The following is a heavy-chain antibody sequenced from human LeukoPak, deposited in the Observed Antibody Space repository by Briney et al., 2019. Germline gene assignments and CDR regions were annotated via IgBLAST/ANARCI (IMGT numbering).Heavy chain of an antibody. CDR2: IYYSGTT. CDR3: ARVLRGVPTQIYYPYYYMDV. Sequence: SETLSLTCTVSGASVSSYYWTWIRQPSGKGLECIGYIYYSGTTNYNPSLKSRVTISLDTSKNQFSLKLSSVTAADTAVYYCARVLRGVPTQIYYPYYYMDVWGKGTTVTISS. CDR1: GASVSSYY. J-gene: IGHJ6*03. V-gene: IGHV4-59*02. D-gene: IGHD2/OR15-2a*01.